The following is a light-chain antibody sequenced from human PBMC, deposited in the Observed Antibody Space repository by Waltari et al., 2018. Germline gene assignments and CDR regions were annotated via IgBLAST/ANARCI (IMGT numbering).Light chain of an antibody. CDR1: QSVGRT. Sequence: EIVLTQSPGTLSLSPGERATPSCRASQSVGRTLAWYQQRPGQAPRLLIYGASSRAADIPDRFAGSGSGTDFSLTINRLEPEDFAVYYCQHYLRLPVSFGQGTKVEIK. CDR3: QHYLRLPVS. V-gene: IGKV3-20*01. CDR2: GAS. J-gene: IGKJ1*01.